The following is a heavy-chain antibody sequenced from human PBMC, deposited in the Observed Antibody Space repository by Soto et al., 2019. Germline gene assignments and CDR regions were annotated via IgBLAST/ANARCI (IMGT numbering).Heavy chain of an antibody. Sequence: GESLKISCKGSGYTFTTYGIVWVRQMPGKGLEWMGNIYPGDSDTRYSPSFQGQVSFSADRSINTAYLQWSSLKASDTAMYYCARISVVTIVRGGLAYWGPGTLVTVSS. CDR2: IYPGDSDT. CDR1: GYTFTTYG. J-gene: IGHJ4*02. D-gene: IGHD3-10*01. V-gene: IGHV5-51*01. CDR3: ARISVVTIVRGGLAY.